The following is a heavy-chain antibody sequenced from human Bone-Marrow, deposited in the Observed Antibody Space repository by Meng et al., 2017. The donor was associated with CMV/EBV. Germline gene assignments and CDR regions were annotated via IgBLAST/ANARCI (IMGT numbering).Heavy chain of an antibody. CDR3: AREYRINYDSSGFDF. J-gene: IGHJ4*02. CDR2: ISSDGSST. CDR1: GFTFNTYW. D-gene: IGHD3-22*01. Sequence: GESLKISCAASGFTFNTYWMHWVRQAPGKGLVWVSRISSDGSSTSYADSVKGRFTISRDNAKNTLYLQMNSLRAEDTAVYYCAREYRINYDSSGFDFWGQRTLVTVSS. V-gene: IGHV3-74*01.